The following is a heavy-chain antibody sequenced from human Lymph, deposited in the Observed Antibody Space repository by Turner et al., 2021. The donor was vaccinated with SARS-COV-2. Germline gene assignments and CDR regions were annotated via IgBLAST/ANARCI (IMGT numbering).Heavy chain of an antibody. Sequence: QVQLVQYGAEVKKPGASVKVSCKAPGYTFTSYDINWVRQATGQGLEWRGWMNPNSGNTGYAQKFQGRVTMTRNTSISTAYMELSSLRSEDTAVYYCARGRYSGGGMDVWGQGTTVTVSS. J-gene: IGHJ6*02. CDR3: ARGRYSGGGMDV. D-gene: IGHD1-26*01. CDR2: MNPNSGNT. V-gene: IGHV1-8*02. CDR1: GYTFTSYD.